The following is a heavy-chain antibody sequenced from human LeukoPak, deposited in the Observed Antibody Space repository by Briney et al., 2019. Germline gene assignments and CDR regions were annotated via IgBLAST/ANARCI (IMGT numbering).Heavy chain of an antibody. CDR2: ISSSSSTI. CDR3: ASLSSSWHNNI. J-gene: IGHJ3*02. CDR1: GFTFSSYS. Sequence: GGSLRLSCAASGFTFSSYSMNWVRQAPGKGLEWVSYISSSSSTIYYADSVKGRFTISRDNAKNTLYLQMNSLRAEDTAVYYCASLSSSWHNNIWGQGTMVTVSS. V-gene: IGHV3-48*04. D-gene: IGHD6-13*01.